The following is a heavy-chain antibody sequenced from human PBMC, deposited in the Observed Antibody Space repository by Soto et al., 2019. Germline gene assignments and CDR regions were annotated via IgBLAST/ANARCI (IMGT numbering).Heavy chain of an antibody. CDR3: ARDGGTAVEGGYY. CDR2: IYSGGST. D-gene: IGHD6-19*01. Sequence: PGVSLRLSCAASGFTVSSNYMSWVRQAPGKGLEWVSVIYSGGSTYYADSVKGRFTISRDNSKNTLYLQMNSLRAEDTAVYYCARDGGTAVEGGYYCCQGTLATVSS. J-gene: IGHJ4*02. CDR1: GFTVSSNY. V-gene: IGHV3-53*01.